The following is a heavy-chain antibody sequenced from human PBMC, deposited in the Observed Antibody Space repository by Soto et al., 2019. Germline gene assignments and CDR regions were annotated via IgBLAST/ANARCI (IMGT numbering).Heavy chain of an antibody. CDR1: GFTFSSYS. J-gene: IGHJ3*02. CDR3: ARAIGGGSPDAFDI. D-gene: IGHD3-16*01. Sequence: GSLRLSCAASGFTFSSYSMNWVRQAPGKGLEWVSSISSSSSYIYYADSVKGLFTISRDNAKNSLYLQMNSLRAEDTAVYYCARAIGGGSPDAFDIWGQGTMVTVSS. CDR2: ISSSSSYI. V-gene: IGHV3-21*01.